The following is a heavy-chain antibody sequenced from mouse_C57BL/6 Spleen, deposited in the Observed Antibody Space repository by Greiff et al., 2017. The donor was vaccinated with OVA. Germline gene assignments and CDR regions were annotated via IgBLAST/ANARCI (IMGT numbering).Heavy chain of an antibody. V-gene: IGHV1-64*01. Sequence: QVQLQQPGAELVKPGASVKLSCKASGYTFTSYWMHWVKQRPGQGLEWIGMIHPNSGSTNYNEKFKSKATLTVDKSSSTAYMQLSSLTSEDSAVYYCARRDGVTGFDYWGQGTTLTVSS. D-gene: IGHD2-2*01. J-gene: IGHJ2*01. CDR2: IHPNSGST. CDR1: GYTFTSYW. CDR3: ARRDGVTGFDY.